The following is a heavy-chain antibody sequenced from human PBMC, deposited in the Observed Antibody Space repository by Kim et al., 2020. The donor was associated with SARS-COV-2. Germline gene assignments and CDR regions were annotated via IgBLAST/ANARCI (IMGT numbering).Heavy chain of an antibody. J-gene: IGHJ6*02. CDR1: GDSVATDF. CDR3: ARAHQLAPRGYGMDV. V-gene: IGHV4-59*02. Sequence: SETLSLTCADSGDSVATDFWTWVRQAPGKGLDWLGYVSYSGGSDYNPNLRGRLTISVDASRTHVSLRLTSLTAADTGVYFCARAHQLAPRGYGMDVWGQG. CDR2: VSYSGGS. D-gene: IGHD1-1*01.